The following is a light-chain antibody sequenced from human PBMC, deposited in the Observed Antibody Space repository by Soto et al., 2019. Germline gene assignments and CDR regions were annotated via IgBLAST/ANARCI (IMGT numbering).Light chain of an antibody. Sequence: EIVMTQSPVTLSVSPGERATLPCRASQSVRSNLAWYQQKPGQAPRLLMYDASTRATGIPARFSGSGSGTEFTLTISSLQSEDFAVYYCQQYNYWPPWTFGQGTKVEIK. J-gene: IGKJ1*01. CDR1: QSVRSN. V-gene: IGKV3-15*01. CDR2: DAS. CDR3: QQYNYWPPWT.